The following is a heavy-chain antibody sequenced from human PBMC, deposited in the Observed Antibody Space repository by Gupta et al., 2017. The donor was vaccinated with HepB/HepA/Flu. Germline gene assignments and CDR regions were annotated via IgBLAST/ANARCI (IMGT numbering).Heavy chain of an antibody. CDR2: IYPGDSDT. CDR3: ARLREYCSGGSCYRSNWFDP. V-gene: IGHV5-51*01. J-gene: IGHJ5*02. D-gene: IGHD2-15*01. Sequence: EVQLVQSGAEVKKPGESLKISCKGSGYSFTSYWIGWVRQMPGKGLEWMGIIYPGDSDTRYSPSFQGQVTISADKSISTAYLQWSSLKASDTAMYYCARLREYCSGGSCYRSNWFDPWGQGTLVTVSS. CDR1: GYSFTSYW.